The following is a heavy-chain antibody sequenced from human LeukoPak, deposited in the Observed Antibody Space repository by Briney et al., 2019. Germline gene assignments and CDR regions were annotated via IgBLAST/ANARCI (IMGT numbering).Heavy chain of an antibody. CDR1: GFTFSDYY. CDR2: ISSSGSTI. CDR3: ARADYYDSSGYYSIGNDY. Sequence: GGSLRLSCAASGFTFSDYYMSWIRQAPGKGLEWVSYISSSGSTIYYADSVKGRFTISRDNAKNSLYLQMNSLRAEDTAVYYRARADYYDSSGYYSIGNDYWGQGTLVTVSS. V-gene: IGHV3-11*01. J-gene: IGHJ4*02. D-gene: IGHD3-22*01.